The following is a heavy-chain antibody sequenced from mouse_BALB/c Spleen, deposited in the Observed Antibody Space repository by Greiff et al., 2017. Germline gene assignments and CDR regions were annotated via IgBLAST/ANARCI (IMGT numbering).Heavy chain of an antibody. V-gene: IGHV5-6-5*01. CDR2: ISSGGST. D-gene: IGHD1-1*01. CDR1: GFTFSSYA. Sequence: EVQRVESGGGLVKPGGSLKLSCAASGFTFSSYAMSWVRQTPEKRLEWVASISSGGSTYYPDSVKGRFTISRDNARKILYLQMSSLRSEDTAMYYCARGRKNGYYYAIDYWGQGTSVTVSS. J-gene: IGHJ4*01. CDR3: ARGRKNGYYYAIDY.